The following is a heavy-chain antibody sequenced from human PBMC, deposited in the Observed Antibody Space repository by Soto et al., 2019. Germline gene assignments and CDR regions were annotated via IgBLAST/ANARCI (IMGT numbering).Heavy chain of an antibody. CDR2: ISYDGSDK. CDR3: XKALGELSPESYDY. D-gene: IGHD3-16*02. CDR1: GFTFSSYA. J-gene: IGHJ4*02. Sequence: PGGSLRLSCAASGFTFSSYAMHWVRQAPGKGLEWVAVISYDGSDKYYADSVKGRFTISRDNSKNTLNLQMNSLRADDTAVYYCXKALGELSPESYDYWGQGTLVTVSS. V-gene: IGHV3-30*18.